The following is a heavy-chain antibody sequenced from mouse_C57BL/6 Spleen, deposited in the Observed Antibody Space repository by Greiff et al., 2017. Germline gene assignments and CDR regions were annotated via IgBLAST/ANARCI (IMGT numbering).Heavy chain of an antibody. CDR3: ARGGD. Sequence: VQLQQSGAELARPGASVKMSCKASGYTFTSYTMHWVKQRPGQGLEWIGNINPSSGYTKYNQKFKDEATLTADKTSSTAYVQLSSLTSEDSAVYYGARGGDWGQGTTLTVAS. J-gene: IGHJ2*01. CDR1: GYTFTSYT. V-gene: IGHV1-4*01. CDR2: INPSSGYT.